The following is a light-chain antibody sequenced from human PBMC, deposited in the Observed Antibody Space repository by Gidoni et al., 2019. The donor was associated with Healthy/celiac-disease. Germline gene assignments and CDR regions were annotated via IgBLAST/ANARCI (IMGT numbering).Light chain of an antibody. V-gene: IGKV1D-8*01. Sequence: IWMTQSPSLLSASTGARVTITCRMSPGISSYLDWEQQKPGKAHERLIDAAYTLQSGVPSRCSGSGSGTDFTLTISCLQSEDFATYYCQQYYSCPWTFGQGTKVEIK. CDR1: PGISSY. CDR3: QQYYSCPWT. CDR2: AAY. J-gene: IGKJ1*01.